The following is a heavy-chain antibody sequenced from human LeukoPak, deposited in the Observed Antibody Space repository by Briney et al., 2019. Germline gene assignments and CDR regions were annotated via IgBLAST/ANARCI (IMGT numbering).Heavy chain of an antibody. CDR1: GGSISSGSYY. J-gene: IGHJ6*03. CDR3: ARGVATPGEYYYYYMDV. Sequence: SETLSLTCTVSGGSISSGSYYWSWIRQPAGKGLEWIGRIYTSGSTNYNPSLKSRVTISVDTSKNQFSLKLSSVTAADTAVYYCARGVATPGEYYYYYMDVWGKGTTVTVSS. CDR2: IYTSGST. D-gene: IGHD4-23*01. V-gene: IGHV4-61*02.